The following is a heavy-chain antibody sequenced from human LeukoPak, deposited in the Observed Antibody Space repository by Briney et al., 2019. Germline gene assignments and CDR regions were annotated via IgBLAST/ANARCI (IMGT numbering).Heavy chain of an antibody. CDR2: ISGYNGNT. V-gene: IGHV1-18*01. CDR3: ARDYASGSWHSDY. CDR1: GYTFTKYD. Sequence: GASVKVSCKASGYTFTKYDFSWVRQAPGQGLEWMGWISGYNGNTNYAQKLQGRVTMTMDTSTSTAYMELRSLRSDDTAVYYCARDYASGSWHSDYWGQGTLVTVSS. D-gene: IGHD3-10*01. J-gene: IGHJ4*02.